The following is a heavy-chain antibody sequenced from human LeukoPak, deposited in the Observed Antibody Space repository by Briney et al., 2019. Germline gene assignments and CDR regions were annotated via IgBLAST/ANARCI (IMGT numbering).Heavy chain of an antibody. J-gene: IGHJ4*02. CDR1: GGSISSYY. Sequence: PSETLSLTCTVSGGSISSYYWSWIRQPAGKGLEWIGRIYTSGSTNYNPSLKSRDTISVDTSKNQFSLRLRSVTAADAAVYFCARHGQAPDCTGGSCLDYWGQGTLVTVSS. CDR3: ARHGQAPDCTGGSCLDY. D-gene: IGHD2-15*01. V-gene: IGHV4-4*07. CDR2: IYTSGST.